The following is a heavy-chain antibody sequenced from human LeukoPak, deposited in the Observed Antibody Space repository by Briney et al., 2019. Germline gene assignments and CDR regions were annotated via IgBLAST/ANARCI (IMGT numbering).Heavy chain of an antibody. CDR1: GGSISSYY. CDR2: IYYSGST. J-gene: IGHJ5*02. V-gene: IGHV4-59*01. CDR3: ARGDDWFDP. D-gene: IGHD5-24*01. Sequence: PSETMSLTCTVSGGSISSYYWSWIRQPPGKGLEWIGYIYYSGSTNYHPSLKSRVTISVDTSKNQFSLKLSSVTAADTAVYYCARGDDWFDPWGQGTLVTVSS.